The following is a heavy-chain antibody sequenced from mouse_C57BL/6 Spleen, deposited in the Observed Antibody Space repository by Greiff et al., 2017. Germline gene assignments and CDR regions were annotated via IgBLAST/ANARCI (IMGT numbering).Heavy chain of an antibody. Sequence: QVHVKQSGAELVRPGASVTLSCTASGYTFTDYDMNWVKQTPVHGLEWIGAIDPETGGTAYNQKFKGKDILTADKSSSTAYMELRSLTSEDSAVYYCTGGNYGFDYWGQGTTLTVSS. D-gene: IGHD2-1*01. V-gene: IGHV1-15*01. CDR2: IDPETGGT. CDR1: GYTFTDYD. J-gene: IGHJ2*01. CDR3: TGGNYGFDY.